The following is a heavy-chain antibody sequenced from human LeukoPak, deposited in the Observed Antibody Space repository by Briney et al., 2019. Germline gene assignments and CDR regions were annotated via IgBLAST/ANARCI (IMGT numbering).Heavy chain of an antibody. CDR2: ISSSSSYT. D-gene: IGHD2-21*02. V-gene: IGHV3-11*03. CDR1: GFTFSDYY. CDR3: ARAYCGGDCPPYYFAY. Sequence: PGGSLRLSCAASGFTFSDYYMGWIRQAPGKGLEGVSYISSSSSYTNYADSVKGRFTISRDNDKNSLYLQMNSLRAEDTAVYYCARAYCGGDCPPYYFAYWGQGTLVTVSS. J-gene: IGHJ4*02.